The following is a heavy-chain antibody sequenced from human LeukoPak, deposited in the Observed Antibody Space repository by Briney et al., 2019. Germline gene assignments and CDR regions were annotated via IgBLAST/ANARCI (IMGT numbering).Heavy chain of an antibody. V-gene: IGHV3-74*01. CDR1: GFTFSNYW. Sequence: GGSLRLSCAASGFTFSNYWMHWVRQAPGKGLVWVSRINSDGSTTNYADSVKGRFTISRDNSENTLYLQMNSLRVEDTAMYYCARVQTVTTYFLDYWGQGTLVTVSS. J-gene: IGHJ4*02. CDR2: INSDGSTT. D-gene: IGHD4-17*01. CDR3: ARVQTVTTYFLDY.